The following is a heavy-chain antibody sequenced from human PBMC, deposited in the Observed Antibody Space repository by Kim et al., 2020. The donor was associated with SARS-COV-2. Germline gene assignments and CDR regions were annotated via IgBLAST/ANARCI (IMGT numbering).Heavy chain of an antibody. D-gene: IGHD1-26*01. CDR3: AKVQVYGSYNPYYFDY. Sequence: GGSLRLSCAASGFTFSSYAMSWVRQAPGKGLEWVSAISGSGGSTYYADSVKGRFTISRDNSKNTLYLQMNSLRAEDTAVYYCAKVQVYGSYNPYYFDYWGQGTLVTVSS. J-gene: IGHJ4*02. CDR2: ISGSGGST. CDR1: GFTFSSYA. V-gene: IGHV3-23*01.